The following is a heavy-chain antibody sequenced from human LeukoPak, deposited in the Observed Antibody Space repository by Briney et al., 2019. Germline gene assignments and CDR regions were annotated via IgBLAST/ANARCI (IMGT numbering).Heavy chain of an antibody. CDR1: GFSFSSYA. Sequence: GGSLRLSCAASGFSFSSYAMHWVRQAPGKGLEWVSSISSSSSYIYYADSVKGRFTISRDNAKNSLYLQMNSLRAEDTAVYYCARDRGYCSSTSCHFDYWGQGTLVTVSS. D-gene: IGHD2-2*01. CDR2: ISSSSSYI. CDR3: ARDRGYCSSTSCHFDY. V-gene: IGHV3-21*01. J-gene: IGHJ4*02.